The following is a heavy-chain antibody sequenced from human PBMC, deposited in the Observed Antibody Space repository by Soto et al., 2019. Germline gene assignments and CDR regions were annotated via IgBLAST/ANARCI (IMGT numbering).Heavy chain of an antibody. CDR1: GFTFSDYY. Sequence: PGGSLRLSCAASGFTFSDYYMSWIRQAPGKGLEWVSYISSSGSTIYYADSVKGRFTISRDNAKNSLYLQMNSLRAEDTAVYYCASRGRDGYSYFDYWGQGTLVTVSS. CDR2: ISSSGSTI. CDR3: ASRGRDGYSYFDY. J-gene: IGHJ4*02. D-gene: IGHD5-12*01. V-gene: IGHV3-11*01.